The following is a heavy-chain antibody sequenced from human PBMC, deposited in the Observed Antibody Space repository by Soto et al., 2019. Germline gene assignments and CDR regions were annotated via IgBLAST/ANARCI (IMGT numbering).Heavy chain of an antibody. V-gene: IGHV5-51*01. CDR1: GYSFTSYW. Sequence: PGESLKISCKGSGYSFTSYWIGWVRQMPGKGLEWMGIIYPGDSDTRYSPSFQGQVTISADKPISTAYLQWSSLKASDTAMYYCARWDTAMVTHSYYGMDVWGQGTTVNVSS. CDR3: ARWDTAMVTHSYYGMDV. CDR2: IYPGDSDT. D-gene: IGHD5-18*01. J-gene: IGHJ6*02.